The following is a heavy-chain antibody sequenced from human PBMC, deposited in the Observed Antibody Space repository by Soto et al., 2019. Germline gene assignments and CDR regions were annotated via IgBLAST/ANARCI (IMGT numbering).Heavy chain of an antibody. J-gene: IGHJ3*02. CDR2: IHYRGST. D-gene: IGHD4-17*01. CDR3: ARLSDYGGYEAFDI. V-gene: IGHV4-39*02. CDR1: GDAMTSSNYY. Sequence: QVHLQESGPGLVKPSETLTLTCTVSGDAMTSSNYYWGWVRQPPGKGLEYIGSIHYRGSTWYNASLKSRVTISVDTSKSHFSLGLSSVTAADTAMYYCARLSDYGGYEAFDIWGQGTMVTVSS.